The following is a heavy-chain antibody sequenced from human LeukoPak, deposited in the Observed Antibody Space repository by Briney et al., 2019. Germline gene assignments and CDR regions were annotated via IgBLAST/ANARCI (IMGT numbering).Heavy chain of an antibody. D-gene: IGHD5-18*01. Sequence: GKSLRLSCAASVFTFNSYFMHWVRQASGKGREWLAIVSYDGDKEYYADSVKGRFTISRDNSKKTVSLQMNSLRAEDTAVYYCAKLPVGYSYWWFDYWGQGTLVTVSS. CDR3: AKLPVGYSYWWFDY. CDR2: VSYDGDKE. V-gene: IGHV3-30-3*02. J-gene: IGHJ4*02. CDR1: VFTFNSYF.